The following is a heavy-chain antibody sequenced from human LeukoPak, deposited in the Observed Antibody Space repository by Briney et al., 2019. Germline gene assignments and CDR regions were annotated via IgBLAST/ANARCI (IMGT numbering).Heavy chain of an antibody. CDR2: ISYDGSNK. CDR3: ARTAGSYYYYGMDV. Sequence: GGSLRLSCAASGFTFSSYAMHWVRQAPGKGLEWVAVISYDGSNKYYADSVKGRFTISRDNSKNTLYPQMNSLRAEDTAVYYCARTAGSYYYYGMDVWGQGTLVTVSS. J-gene: IGHJ6*02. CDR1: GFTFSSYA. D-gene: IGHD6-13*01. V-gene: IGHV3-30-3*01.